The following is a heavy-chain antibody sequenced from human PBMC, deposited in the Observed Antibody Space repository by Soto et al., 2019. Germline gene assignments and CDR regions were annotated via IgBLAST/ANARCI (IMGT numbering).Heavy chain of an antibody. CDR1: GGSISSSSYY. J-gene: IGHJ4*02. D-gene: IGHD3-10*01. CDR2: IYYSGST. V-gene: IGHV4-39*01. CDR3: ARHQDSGGSGSHPRSPFDY. Sequence: PSETLSLTCTVSGGSISSSSYYWGWIRQPPGKGLEWIGSIYYSGSTYYNPSLKSRVTISVDTSKNQFSLKLSSVTAADTAVYYCARHQDSGGSGSHPRSPFDYWGQGTLVTVSS.